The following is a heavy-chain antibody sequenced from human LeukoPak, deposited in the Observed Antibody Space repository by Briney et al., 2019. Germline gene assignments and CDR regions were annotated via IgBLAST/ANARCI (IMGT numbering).Heavy chain of an antibody. CDR2: ISYDGSSK. CDR3: ARDLTLSGAGVYDYYMDV. D-gene: IGHD2-8*01. CDR1: GFTFSSYA. V-gene: IGHV3-30*01. Sequence: GGSLRLSCAASGFTFSSYAMHWVRQAPGKGLEWVAVISYDGSSKDYADSVKGRFTISRDNSKNTLYLQMNSLRAEDTAVYYCARDLTLSGAGVYDYYMDVWGRGTTVTVSS. J-gene: IGHJ6*03.